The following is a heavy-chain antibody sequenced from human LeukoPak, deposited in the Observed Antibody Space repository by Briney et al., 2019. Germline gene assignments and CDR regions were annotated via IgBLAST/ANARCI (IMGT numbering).Heavy chain of an antibody. CDR3: ARERATVTTELDC. Sequence: SETLSLTCTVSGGSIGGYYWSWIRQPAGKGLEWIGRVFTSGSTNYNPSVKSRVTISIDKSKNEFYLNLNSVTATDTALYYCARERATVTTELDCWGQGILVTVSS. V-gene: IGHV4-4*07. CDR1: GGSIGGYY. D-gene: IGHD4-17*01. J-gene: IGHJ4*02. CDR2: VFTSGST.